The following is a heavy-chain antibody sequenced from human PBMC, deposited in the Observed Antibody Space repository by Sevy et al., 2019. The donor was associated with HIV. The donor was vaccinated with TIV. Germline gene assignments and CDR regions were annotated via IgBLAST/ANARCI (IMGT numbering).Heavy chain of an antibody. CDR2: ISFDGSNK. J-gene: IGHJ4*02. CDR1: GFSFSGYA. V-gene: IGHV3-30*18. Sequence: GGSLRFSCAASGFSFSGYAIHWVRQAPGKGLEWVAVISFDGSNKYYADSVKGRFTISRDNSKNTLFLQMNSLRAEDTAVYYCAKEGAYSYTTYFDYRGQGTVVTVSS. CDR3: AKEGAYSYTTYFDY. D-gene: IGHD1-26*01.